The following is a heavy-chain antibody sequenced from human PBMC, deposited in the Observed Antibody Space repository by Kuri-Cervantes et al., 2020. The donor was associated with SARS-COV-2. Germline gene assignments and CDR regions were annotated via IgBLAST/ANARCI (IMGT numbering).Heavy chain of an antibody. CDR3: ARASVRGIIITYHSYGMDV. CDR2: INPNSGGT. V-gene: IGHV1-2*04. J-gene: IGHJ6*02. Sequence: ASVKVSCKASGYSFNDYYMHWVRQAPGQGLEWMGWINPNSGGTNYAQKFQGWVTMTRDTSISTAYMELSRLRSDDTAVYYCARASVRGIIITYHSYGMDVWGQGTTVTVSS. CDR1: GYSFNDYY. D-gene: IGHD3-10*01.